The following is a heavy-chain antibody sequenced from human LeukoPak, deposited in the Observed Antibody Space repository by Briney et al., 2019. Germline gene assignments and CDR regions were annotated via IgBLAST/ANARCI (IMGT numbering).Heavy chain of an antibody. CDR1: GFSFSAYS. CDR3: AREWSEAFDI. V-gene: IGHV3-21*01. Sequence: PGGSLRLSCAASGFSFSAYSMNWVRQAPGKELEWVSSISSTRTYMYYADSAKGRFTISRENAKNSLYLEMNSLRAEDTAVYYCAREWSEAFDIWGQGTMVSVSA. CDR2: ISSTRTYM. J-gene: IGHJ3*02. D-gene: IGHD1-26*01.